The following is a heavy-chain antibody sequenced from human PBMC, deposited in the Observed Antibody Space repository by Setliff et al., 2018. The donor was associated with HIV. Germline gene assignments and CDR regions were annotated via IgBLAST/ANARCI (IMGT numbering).Heavy chain of an antibody. D-gene: IGHD1-26*01. V-gene: IGHV1-24*01. CDR1: GYTLTEVS. J-gene: IGHJ3*02. CDR2: FDPQDGKT. CDR3: ARGGARSHGATRVAGAFDI. Sequence: ASVKVSCKISGYTLTEVSMHWVRQAPGKGLEWMGYFDPQDGKTIYAQKFQGRVTMTEDTSTYTAYMELSSLRSEDTAVYYCARGGARSHGATRVAGAFDIWGQGAMVT.